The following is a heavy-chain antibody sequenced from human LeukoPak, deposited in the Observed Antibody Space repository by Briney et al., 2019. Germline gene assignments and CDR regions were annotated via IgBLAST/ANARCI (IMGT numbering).Heavy chain of an antibody. J-gene: IGHJ4*02. V-gene: IGHV3-30*02. CDR1: GFTFSSYG. D-gene: IGHD4-17*01. Sequence: PGGFLRLSCAASGFTFSSYGMHWVRQAPGKGLEWVAFIRYDGSNKYYADSVKGRFTISRDNSKNTLYLQMNSLRAEDTAVYYCANSDYGDPLGFDYWGQGTLVTVSS. CDR3: ANSDYGDPLGFDY. CDR2: IRYDGSNK.